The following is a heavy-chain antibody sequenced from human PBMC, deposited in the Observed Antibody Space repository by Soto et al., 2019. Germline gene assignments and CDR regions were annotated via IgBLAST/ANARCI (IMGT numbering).Heavy chain of an antibody. Sequence: QVQLQESGPGLVKPSQTLSLTCTVSGDSLSSGGHFWNWIRHSPGKGREWIAYIDYTGGNYYNQALKSRIGLSIDASKNLFSLELRSVTATDTAIYFCARELSGLRHFDYWGRGTLVTVSS. J-gene: IGHJ4*02. D-gene: IGHD5-12*01. V-gene: IGHV4-31*03. CDR2: IDYTGGN. CDR3: ARELSGLRHFDY. CDR1: GDSLSSGGHF.